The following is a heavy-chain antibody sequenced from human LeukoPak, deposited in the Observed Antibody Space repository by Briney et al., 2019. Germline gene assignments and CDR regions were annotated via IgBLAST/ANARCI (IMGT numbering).Heavy chain of an antibody. D-gene: IGHD3-22*01. V-gene: IGHV4-34*01. CDR3: ARATMIVLSTGATSATDAFDV. CDR2: INHRERS. Sequence: SETLSLTCGVYHESISVSYWSWIRQTPGKGLEWIGEINHRERSNYNPSLKSRATISIDTSKNQVSLKLTSVTAADTAVYYCARATMIVLSTGATSATDAFDVWGQGTMVTVSS. CDR1: HESISVSY. J-gene: IGHJ3*01.